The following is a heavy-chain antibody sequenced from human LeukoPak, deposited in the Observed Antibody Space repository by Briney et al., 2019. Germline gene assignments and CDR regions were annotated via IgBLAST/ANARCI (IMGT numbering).Heavy chain of an antibody. J-gene: IGHJ4*02. CDR1: GFTFGDYA. V-gene: IGHV3-49*04. CDR3: SRESGHDVLTGTTNEY. CDR2: IRSTGFGGTA. D-gene: IGHD3-9*01. Sequence: PGGSLRLSCTTSGFTFGDYAMTWVRQAPGKGLEWVGFIRSTGFGGTAHYAASVKDRFTISRDDSKSIVHLQMNSLKTEDTGMYYCSRESGHDVLTGTTNEYWGQGTLVTVSS.